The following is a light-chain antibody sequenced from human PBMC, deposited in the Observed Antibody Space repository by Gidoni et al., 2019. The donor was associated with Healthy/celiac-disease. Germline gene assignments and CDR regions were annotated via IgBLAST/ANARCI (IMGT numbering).Light chain of an antibody. V-gene: IGLV2-23*01. CDR3: CSYAGSSTLVV. CDR2: EGS. Sequence: QSALTQPASVSGSHGQSITISCTGTSSDVGSYNLVSWYQQHPGKAPKLMIYEGSKRPSGVSNRFSGSKSGNTASLTISGLQAEDEADYYCCSYAGSSTLVVFGGGTKLTVL. CDR1: SSDVGSYNL. J-gene: IGLJ2*01.